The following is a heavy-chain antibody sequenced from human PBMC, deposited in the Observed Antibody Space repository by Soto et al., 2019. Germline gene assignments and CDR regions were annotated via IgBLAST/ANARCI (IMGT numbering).Heavy chain of an antibody. CDR1: GFTFSNAW. D-gene: IGHD3-10*01. CDR2: IKSKIDGGTT. J-gene: IGHJ6*03. Sequence: GGSLRLSCAASGFTFSNAWINWVRQAPGKGLEWVGRIKSKIDGGTTDFAAPVKGRFTISRDDSKNTLYLQMNSLKTEDTAVYYCTTEYYGSGSGITYYYYYYMDVWGKGTTVTVSS. V-gene: IGHV3-15*07. CDR3: TTEYYGSGSGITYYYYYYMDV.